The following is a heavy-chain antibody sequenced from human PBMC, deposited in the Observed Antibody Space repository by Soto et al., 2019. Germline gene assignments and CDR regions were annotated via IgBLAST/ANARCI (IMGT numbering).Heavy chain of an antibody. D-gene: IGHD2-15*01. CDR3: ARRSDCSGGSCYEY. CDR1: GGSISSYY. CDR2: IYYSGST. J-gene: IGHJ4*02. V-gene: IGHV4-59*08. Sequence: SETLSLTCTVSGGSISSYYWSWIRQPPGKGLEWIGYIYYSGSTNYNPSLKSRVTISVDTSKNQFSLKLSSVTAADTAVYYCARRSDCSGGSCYEYWGQGTLVTVSS.